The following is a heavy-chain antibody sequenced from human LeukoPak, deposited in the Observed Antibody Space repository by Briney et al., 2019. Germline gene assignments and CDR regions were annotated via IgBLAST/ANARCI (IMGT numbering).Heavy chain of an antibody. CDR2: IYSSGST. V-gene: IGHV4-39*01. CDR1: GASISGSGYY. J-gene: IGHJ4*02. D-gene: IGHD1-26*01. Sequence: SETRSLTCAVSGASISGSGYYWGWIRQPPGKGLEWIGNIYSSGSTYYNASLQSRVTISIDTSKNQFSLRLNSVTAADTAMYYCAKSGGYGLIDYWGQGTRVTVSS. CDR3: AKSGGYGLIDY.